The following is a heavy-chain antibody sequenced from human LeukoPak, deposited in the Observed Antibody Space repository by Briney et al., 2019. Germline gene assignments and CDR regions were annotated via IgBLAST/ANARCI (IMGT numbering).Heavy chain of an antibody. Sequence: SETLSPTCTVSGGSISSGDYYWSWIRQPPGKGLEWIGYIYYSGSTYYNPSLKSRVTISVDTSKNQFSLKLSSVTAADTAVYYCARHEVSGWYLYRPKPEYFQHWGQGTLVTVSS. J-gene: IGHJ1*01. D-gene: IGHD6-19*01. CDR1: GGSISSGDYY. CDR3: ARHEVSGWYLYRPKPEYFQH. V-gene: IGHV4-30-4*01. CDR2: IYYSGST.